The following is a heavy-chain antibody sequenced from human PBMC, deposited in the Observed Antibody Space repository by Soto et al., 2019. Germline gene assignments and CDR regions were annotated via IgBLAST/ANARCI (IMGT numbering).Heavy chain of an antibody. V-gene: IGHV4-31*02. D-gene: IGHD3-22*01. Sequence: PSETLSLTCTVSGASIGSGYYYWSSFRQHPGKGLEWIGYIYYSGGTYYNPSLKSRVTISVDTSKNQFSLELSSVTAADTAVYYCASIYDSSGYYYGNNWFDPWGQGPLVT. J-gene: IGHJ5*02. CDR2: IYYSGGT. CDR1: GASIGSGYYY. CDR3: ASIYDSSGYYYGNNWFDP.